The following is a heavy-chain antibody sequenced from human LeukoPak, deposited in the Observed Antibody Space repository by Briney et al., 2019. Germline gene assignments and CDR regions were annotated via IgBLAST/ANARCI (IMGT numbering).Heavy chain of an antibody. CDR2: ISGSGGST. CDR1: GFTFSSYA. Sequence: PGGSLRLSCAASGFTFSSYAVSWVRQAPGKGLGWVSAISGSGGSTYYADSVKGRFTISRDNSKNTLYLQMNSLRAEDTAVYYCAGPAADCTNGVCYVNWGQGTLVTVSS. V-gene: IGHV3-23*01. J-gene: IGHJ4*02. D-gene: IGHD2-8*01. CDR3: AGPAADCTNGVCYVN.